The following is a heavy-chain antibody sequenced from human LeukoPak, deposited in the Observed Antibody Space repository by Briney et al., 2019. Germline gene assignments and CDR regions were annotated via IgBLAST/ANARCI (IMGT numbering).Heavy chain of an antibody. V-gene: IGHV3-74*01. CDR3: AKGGYTYGGRLFDY. J-gene: IGHJ4*02. CDR2: MNSDGSST. Sequence: PGGSLRLSCAASGFSFSRYWMHWVRQAPGKGLVWVSRMNSDGSSTNYADSVKGRFTISRDNGRKSLYLQMHSLRTEDTALYYCAKGGYTYGGRLFDYWGQGTLVTVSS. CDR1: GFSFSRYW. D-gene: IGHD5-18*01.